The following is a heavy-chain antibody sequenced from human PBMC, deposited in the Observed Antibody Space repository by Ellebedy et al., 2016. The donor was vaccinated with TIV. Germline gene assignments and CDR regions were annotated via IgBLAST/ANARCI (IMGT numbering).Heavy chain of an antibody. D-gene: IGHD3-3*01. Sequence: PGGSLRLSCAASGFTFSSYAMSWVRQAPGKGLEWVSAISGSGGSTYYADSVKGRFTISRDNSKNTLYLQMNSLRAEDTAVYYCAKDRRSGYYEWYYGMDVWGQGTTVTVSS. CDR1: GFTFSSYA. J-gene: IGHJ6*02. CDR3: AKDRRSGYYEWYYGMDV. CDR2: ISGSGGST. V-gene: IGHV3-23*01.